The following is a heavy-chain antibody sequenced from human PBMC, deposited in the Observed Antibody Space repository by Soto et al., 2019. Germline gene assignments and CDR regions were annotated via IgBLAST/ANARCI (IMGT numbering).Heavy chain of an antibody. CDR2: INHSGST. CDR1: GGSFSGYY. V-gene: IGHV4-34*01. CDR3: ARGTGYYFDY. J-gene: IGHJ4*02. D-gene: IGHD6-25*01. Sequence: SETLSLTCAVYGGSFSGYYWSWIRQPPGKGLEWIGEINHSGSTNYNPSLKSRVTISVDTSKNQFSLKLSSVTAADTAVYYCARGTGYYFDYWGQGTLVTVSS.